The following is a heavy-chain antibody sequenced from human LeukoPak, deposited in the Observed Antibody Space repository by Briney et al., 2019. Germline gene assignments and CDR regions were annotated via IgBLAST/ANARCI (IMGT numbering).Heavy chain of an antibody. D-gene: IGHD3-10*01. CDR1: GFTVSSNY. J-gene: IGHJ4*02. CDR3: ARGSNYLKVYFDY. Sequence: GGSLRLSCAASGFTVSSNYTSWVRQAPGKGLEWVSVIYSGGSTYYADSVKGRFTISRDKSKNTLYLQMNSLRAEDTAVYYCARGSNYLKVYFDYWGQGTLVTVSS. CDR2: IYSGGST. V-gene: IGHV3-53*01.